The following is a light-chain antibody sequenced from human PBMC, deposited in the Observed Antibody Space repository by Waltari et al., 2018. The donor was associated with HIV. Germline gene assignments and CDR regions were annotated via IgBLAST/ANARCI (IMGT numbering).Light chain of an antibody. CDR3: SSFTSSSTVV. V-gene: IGLV2-18*02. Sequence: QSALTQPPSVSGSPGQSVTISCPGTSSDVGSYNLVSWYQQSPGTAPKLMVYEVTYRPSGVPERFSGSKSGNTASLTISGLQAEDEADYYCSSFTSSSTVVFGGGTKLTVL. CDR1: SSDVGSYNL. CDR2: EVT. J-gene: IGLJ3*02.